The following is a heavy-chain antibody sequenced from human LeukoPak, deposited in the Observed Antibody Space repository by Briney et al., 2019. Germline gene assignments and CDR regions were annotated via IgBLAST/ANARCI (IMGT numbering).Heavy chain of an antibody. CDR2: IYPGDSDT. CDR1: GYSFTSYW. V-gene: IGHV5-51*01. J-gene: IGHJ1*01. D-gene: IGHD3-22*01. CDR3: ARLDSRGYYYVTYFPH. Sequence: GESLKISCKGSGYSFTSYWIGWVRQMPGKCLEWMGIIYPGDSDTRYSPSFQGQVTISADKSISTAYLQWSSLKASDTAMYYCARLDSRGYYYVTYFPHWGQGTLVTVSS.